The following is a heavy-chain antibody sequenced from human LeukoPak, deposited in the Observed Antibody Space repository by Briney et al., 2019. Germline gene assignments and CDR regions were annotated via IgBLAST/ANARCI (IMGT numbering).Heavy chain of an antibody. Sequence: PSETLSLTCAVSGGSISSGGYSWSWIRQPPGKGLEWIGYIYHSGSTYYNPSLKSRVTISVDRSKNQFSLKLSSVTAADTAVYYCARGGGYGPGAFDIWGQGTMVTVSS. CDR2: IYHSGST. V-gene: IGHV4-30-2*01. CDR3: ARGGGYGPGAFDI. CDR1: GGSISSGGYS. J-gene: IGHJ3*02. D-gene: IGHD3-10*01.